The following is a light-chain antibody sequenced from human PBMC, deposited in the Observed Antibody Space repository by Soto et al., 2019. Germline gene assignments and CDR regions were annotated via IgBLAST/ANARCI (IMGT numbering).Light chain of an antibody. CDR2: EVT. CDR1: SSDVGGYNY. Sequence: SALTQPASVSGSPGQSITISCTGTSSDVGGYNYVSWYQQHPGKAPKLLIYEVTNRPSGVSDRFSGSKSGNTASLTISGLLTEDETDYYCSSYTSSSSLVFGTGTKVTVL. V-gene: IGLV2-14*01. CDR3: SSYTSSSSLV. J-gene: IGLJ1*01.